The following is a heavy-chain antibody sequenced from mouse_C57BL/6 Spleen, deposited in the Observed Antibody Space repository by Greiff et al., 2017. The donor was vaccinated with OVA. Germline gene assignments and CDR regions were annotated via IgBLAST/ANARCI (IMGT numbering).Heavy chain of an antibody. Sequence: QVHVKQSGPELVKPGASVKISCKASGYSFTSYYIHWVKQRPGQGLEWIGWIYPGSGNTKYNEKFKGKATLTADTSSSTAYMQLSSLTSEDSAVYYCARVEDYDYDVSPFAYWGQGTLVTVSA. CDR3: ARVEDYDYDVSPFAY. CDR1: GYSFTSYY. D-gene: IGHD2-4*01. V-gene: IGHV1-66*01. J-gene: IGHJ3*01. CDR2: IYPGSGNT.